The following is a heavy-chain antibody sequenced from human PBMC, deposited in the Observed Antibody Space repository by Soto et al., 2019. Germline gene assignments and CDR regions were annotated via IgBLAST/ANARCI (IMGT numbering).Heavy chain of an antibody. CDR1: GFRFSEHS. D-gene: IGHD2-21*02. V-gene: IGHV3-48*02. CDR2: ISSSSDST. Sequence: LVASGGGLVYPGGSLTLSCVGSGFRFSEHSMNWVRQAPGKGLQWVSYISSSSDSTYYADSVKGRFTVSRDNAKNALFLQMNSLRDDDTATYYCARLPKGSLVTAWGQGVQVTVSS. CDR3: ARLPKGSLVTA. J-gene: IGHJ4*02.